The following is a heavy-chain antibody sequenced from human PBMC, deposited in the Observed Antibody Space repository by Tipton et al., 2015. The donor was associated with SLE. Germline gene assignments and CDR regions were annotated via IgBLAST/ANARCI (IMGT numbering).Heavy chain of an antibody. V-gene: IGHV4-34*01. Sequence: TLSLTCAVYGGSFSSYYWSWIRQPPGKGLEWIGEINHSGSTNYNPSLKRRVTISVDTSKNQFSLKLSSVTAADTAVYYCATVDYFDSGDAFDFWGHGSMVTVSS. D-gene: IGHD3-22*01. CDR3: ATVDYFDSGDAFDF. CDR2: INHSGST. J-gene: IGHJ3*01. CDR1: GGSFSSYY.